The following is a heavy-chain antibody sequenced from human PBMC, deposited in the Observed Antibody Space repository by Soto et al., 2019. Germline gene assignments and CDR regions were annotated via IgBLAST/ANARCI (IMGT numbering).Heavy chain of an antibody. D-gene: IGHD6-6*01. CDR2: IYYSGST. Sequence: QVQLQESGPGLVKPSQTLSLTCTVSGGSISSGDYYWSWIRQPPGKGLEWIGYIYYSGSTYYTPSLRRRVTISVDTSKNPLSLRLSSVTAADTAVYYCARDVLDSTSRIDSWGQGNLVTVSS. CDR3: ARDVLDSTSRIDS. V-gene: IGHV4-30-4*01. J-gene: IGHJ4*02. CDR1: GGSISSGDYY.